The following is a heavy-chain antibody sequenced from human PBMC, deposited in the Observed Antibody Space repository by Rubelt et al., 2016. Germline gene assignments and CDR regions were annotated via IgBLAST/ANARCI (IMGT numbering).Heavy chain of an antibody. Sequence: VQLVQSGAEVKKPGESLKISCKGSGYRFTNYWIGWVRQMPGTGLEWMGIIHPGDSATRYSPSFQGQVTISADKSINTAYLQWSSLKASDTAIYYCSRLMGYSTIDYWGQGTLVTVSS. CDR3: SRLMGYSTIDY. CDR2: IHPGDSAT. J-gene: IGHJ4*02. V-gene: IGHV5-51*01. CDR1: GYRFTNYW. D-gene: IGHD5-12*01.